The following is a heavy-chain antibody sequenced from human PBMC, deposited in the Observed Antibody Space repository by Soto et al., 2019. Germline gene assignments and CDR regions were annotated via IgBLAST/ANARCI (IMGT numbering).Heavy chain of an antibody. Sequence: PSETLSLTCTVSGGSISSYYWSWIRQPPGKGLEWIGYIYYSGSTNYNPSLKSRVTISVDTSKNQFSLKLSSVTAADTAVYYCARSIVGAHADYWGQGTLVTVSS. CDR1: GGSISSYY. CDR3: ARSIVGAHADY. CDR2: IYYSGST. D-gene: IGHD1-26*01. V-gene: IGHV4-59*08. J-gene: IGHJ4*02.